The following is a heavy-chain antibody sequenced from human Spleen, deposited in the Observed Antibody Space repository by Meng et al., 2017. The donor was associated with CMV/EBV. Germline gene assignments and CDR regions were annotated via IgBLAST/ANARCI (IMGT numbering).Heavy chain of an antibody. CDR3: ARRGSGTYYPFDY. J-gene: IGHJ4*02. CDR1: GYTFTTHW. V-gene: IGHV5-51*01. CDR2: IYPGDSEA. D-gene: IGHD3-10*01. Sequence: GESLKISCKGSGYTFTTHWIVWVRQMPGQGLEWMGIIYPGDSEARYSPSFQGQISISVDKSISTAYLQWSSLKASDTAIYYCARRGSGTYYPFDYWGLGTLVTVSS.